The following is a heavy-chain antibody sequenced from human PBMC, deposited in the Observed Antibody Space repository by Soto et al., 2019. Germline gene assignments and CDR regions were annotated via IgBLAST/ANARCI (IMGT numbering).Heavy chain of an antibody. CDR1: GYTFTGYY. J-gene: IGHJ4*02. Sequence: ASVKVSCKASGYTFTGYYMHWVRQAPGQGLEWMGWINPNSGGTNYAQRFQGRVTMTRDTSISTACMELSRLRSDDTAVYYCATPGYSNKQVPFDYWGQGTLVTVSS. CDR2: INPNSGGT. CDR3: ATPGYSNKQVPFDY. V-gene: IGHV1-2*02. D-gene: IGHD6-13*01.